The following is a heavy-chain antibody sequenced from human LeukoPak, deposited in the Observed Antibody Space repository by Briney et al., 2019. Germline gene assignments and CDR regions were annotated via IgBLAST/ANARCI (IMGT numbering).Heavy chain of an antibody. CDR2: INPSGGST. J-gene: IGHJ4*02. V-gene: IGHV1-46*01. CDR3: SLLFDFDY. Sequence: ASVKVSCKASGYTFTSYYMHWVRQAPGQGLEWMGIINPSGGSTSYAQKFQGRVTMTRDTSISTAYMELSRLRSDDTAVYYCSLLFDFDYWGQGTLVTVSS. D-gene: IGHD2-21*01. CDR1: GYTFTSYY.